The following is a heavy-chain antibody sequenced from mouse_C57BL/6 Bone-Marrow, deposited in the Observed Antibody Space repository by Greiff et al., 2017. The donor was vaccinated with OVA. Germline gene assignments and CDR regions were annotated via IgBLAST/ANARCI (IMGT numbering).Heavy chain of an antibody. CDR3: ARANGDLYFDY. CDR2: IDPSDSYT. CDR1: GYTFTSYW. D-gene: IGHD1-2*01. Sequence: VQLQQPGAELVKPGASVKLSCKASGYTFTSYWMQWVKQRPGQGLEWIGEIDPSDSYTNYNQKFKGKATLTVDTSSSTAYMQLSSLTSEDSAVYYCARANGDLYFDYWGQGTTLTVSS. J-gene: IGHJ2*01. V-gene: IGHV1-50*01.